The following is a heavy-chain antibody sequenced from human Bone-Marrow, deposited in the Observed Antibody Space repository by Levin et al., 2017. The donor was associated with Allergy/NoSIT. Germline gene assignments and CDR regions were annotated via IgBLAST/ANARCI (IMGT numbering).Heavy chain of an antibody. CDR3: ARTHTAGLDWYFDL. CDR2: IFYSGAA. J-gene: IGHJ2*01. D-gene: IGHD2-2*02. CDR1: GDSLTTNSSY. V-gene: IGHV4-39*01. Sequence: GSLRLSCTVSGDSLTTNSSYWGWIRQPPGKGLEWIGSIFYSGAAFYNPSLKSRVTISVDTSKNQISLQLNSVTATDKAVYFCARTHTAGLDWYFDLWGRGTLVTVSS.